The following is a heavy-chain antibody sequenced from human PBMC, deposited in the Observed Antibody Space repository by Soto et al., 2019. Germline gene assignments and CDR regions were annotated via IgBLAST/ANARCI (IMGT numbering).Heavy chain of an antibody. J-gene: IGHJ3*02. Sequence: GGSLRLSCAASGFTFDDYAMHWVRQAPGKGLEWVSGISWNSGSVGYADSVKGRFTISRDNAKNSLYLQMNSLRAEDTALYYCANAGYCSGGSCYLGAFDIWGQGTMVTVSS. CDR2: ISWNSGSV. D-gene: IGHD2-15*01. CDR3: ANAGYCSGGSCYLGAFDI. CDR1: GFTFDDYA. V-gene: IGHV3-9*01.